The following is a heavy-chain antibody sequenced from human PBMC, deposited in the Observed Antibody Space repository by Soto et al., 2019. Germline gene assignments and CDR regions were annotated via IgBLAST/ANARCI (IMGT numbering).Heavy chain of an antibody. CDR2: ISYDGSNK. CDR3: AKDRTARAPDAFDI. J-gene: IGHJ3*02. V-gene: IGHV3-30*18. CDR1: GFTFSSYG. Sequence: GGSLRLSCAASGFTFSSYGMHWVRQAPGKGLEWVAVISYDGSNKYYADSVKGRFTISRDNSKNTLYLQMNSLRAEDTAVYYCAKDRTARAPDAFDIWGQGTMVTVSS.